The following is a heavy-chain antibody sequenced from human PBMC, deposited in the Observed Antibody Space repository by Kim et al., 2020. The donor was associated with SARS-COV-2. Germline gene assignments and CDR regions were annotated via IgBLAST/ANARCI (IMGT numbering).Heavy chain of an antibody. CDR3: ARVPRGFFDP. Sequence: SETLSLTCAVSGGSISSGGYSWSWIRQPPGKGPEWIGYISHSGSTYYNPSLKSRVTISEDRSKNQFSLRLSSVTAADTAVYYCARVPRGFFDPWGQGTLVIVSS. V-gene: IGHV4-30-2*01. CDR1: GGSISSGGYS. CDR2: ISHSGST. D-gene: IGHD3-16*01. J-gene: IGHJ5*02.